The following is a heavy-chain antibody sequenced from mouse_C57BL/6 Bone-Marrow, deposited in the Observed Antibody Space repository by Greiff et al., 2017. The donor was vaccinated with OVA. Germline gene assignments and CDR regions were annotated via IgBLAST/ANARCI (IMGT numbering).Heavy chain of an antibody. CDR3: ARQLMRGFAY. J-gene: IGHJ3*01. V-gene: IGHV1-82*01. Sequence: VQGVESGPELVKPGASVKISCKASGYAFSSSWMNWVKQRPGKGLEWIGRIYPGDGDTNYNGKFKGKATLTADKSSSTAYMQLSILTSEDSAVYFCARQLMRGFAYWGQGTLVTVSA. CDR2: IYPGDGDT. D-gene: IGHD3-2*02. CDR1: GYAFSSSW.